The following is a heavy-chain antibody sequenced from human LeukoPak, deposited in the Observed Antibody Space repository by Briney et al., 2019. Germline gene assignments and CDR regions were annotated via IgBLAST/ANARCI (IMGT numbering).Heavy chain of an antibody. Sequence: GGSLRLSCAASGFTFSDYYMSWIRQAPGKGLEWVSYISSSGSTIYYADSVKGRFTISRDNAKNSLYLQMYSLRAEDTAVYYCARDLPSDYYYYGMDVWGQGTTVTVSS. V-gene: IGHV3-11*01. CDR1: GFTFSDYY. CDR3: ARDLPSDYYYYGMDV. CDR2: ISSSGSTI. J-gene: IGHJ6*02.